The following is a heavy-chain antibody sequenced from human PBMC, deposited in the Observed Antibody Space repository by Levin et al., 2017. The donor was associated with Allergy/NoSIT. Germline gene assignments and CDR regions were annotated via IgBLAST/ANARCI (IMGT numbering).Heavy chain of an antibody. D-gene: IGHD6-13*01. J-gene: IGHJ4*02. V-gene: IGHV3-15*01. CDR1: GFTFSNAW. CDR3: TTEVEQLIYFDY. CDR2: IKSKTDGGTT. Sequence: GESLKISCAASGFTFSNAWMSWVRQAPGKGLEWVGRIKSKTDGGTTDYAAPVKGRFTISRDDSKNTLYLQMNSLKTEDTAVYYCTTEVEQLIYFDYWGQGTLVTVSS.